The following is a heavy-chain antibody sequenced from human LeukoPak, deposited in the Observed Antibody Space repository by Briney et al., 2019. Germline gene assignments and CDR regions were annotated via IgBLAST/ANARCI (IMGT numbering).Heavy chain of an antibody. V-gene: IGHV3-30*18. Sequence: PGGSLRLSCAASGFTFSSYGMHWVRQAPGKGLEWVAVISYDGSNKYYADSVKGRFTISRDNSKNTLYLQMNSLRAEDTAVYYCAKDYGMIIPSFYFDPWGQGTLVTVSS. J-gene: IGHJ5*02. CDR3: AKDYGMIIPSFYFDP. CDR1: GFTFSSYG. D-gene: IGHD3-9*01. CDR2: ISYDGSNK.